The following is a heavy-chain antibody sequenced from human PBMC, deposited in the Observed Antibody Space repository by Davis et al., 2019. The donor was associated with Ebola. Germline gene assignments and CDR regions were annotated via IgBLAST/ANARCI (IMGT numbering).Heavy chain of an antibody. J-gene: IGHJ4*02. CDR3: ARDFVY. CDR1: GYSITNGFS. Sequence: MPSETLSLTCTVSGYSITNGFSWGWIRQPPGKGLEWIGSIYHNGRTNYRPSLKSRVTISLDTSKNQFSLKMTSVTAADTAIYYCARDFVYWGQGTLVTVPS. V-gene: IGHV4-38-2*02. CDR2: IYHNGRT.